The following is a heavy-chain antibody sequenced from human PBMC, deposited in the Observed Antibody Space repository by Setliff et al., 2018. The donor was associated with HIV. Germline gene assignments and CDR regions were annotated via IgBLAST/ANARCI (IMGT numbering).Heavy chain of an antibody. J-gene: IGHJ4*01. CDR3: AKDGISGGAYPPYYFDN. CDR2: ISGSGGST. V-gene: IGHV3-23*01. Sequence: GGSLRLSCAASGFTFNTYAMSWVRQAPGKGLEWVSVISGSGGSTFYADSVKGRFTISRDNSKNTLYLLMNGLRVEDTAVYYCAKDGISGGAYPPYYFDNWGHGTLVTVSS. D-gene: IGHD2-15*01. CDR1: GFTFNTYA.